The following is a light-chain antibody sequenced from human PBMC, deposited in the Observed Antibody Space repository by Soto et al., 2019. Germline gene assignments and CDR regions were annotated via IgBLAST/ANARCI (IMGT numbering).Light chain of an antibody. CDR3: QQYYSTPT. CDR2: WAS. J-gene: IGKJ1*01. Sequence: DIVMTQSPDSLAVSLGERATFNCKSSQSVLYSSNNKNYLAWYQQKPGQPPKLLIYWASTRESGVPDRISGSGSGTDFTLTISSLQTEDVAVYYCQQYYSTPTFGQGTKVEIK. CDR1: QSVLYSSNNKNY. V-gene: IGKV4-1*01.